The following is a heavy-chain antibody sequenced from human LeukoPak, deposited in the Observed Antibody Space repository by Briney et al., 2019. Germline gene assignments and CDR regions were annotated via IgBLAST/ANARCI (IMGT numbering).Heavy chain of an antibody. J-gene: IGHJ4*02. V-gene: IGHV3-20*04. Sequence: GGSLRLSCAASGLTVSSNCMSWVRQAPGKGLEWVSGINWNGGSTGYADSVKGRFTISRDNAKNSLYLQMNSLRAEDTAVYYCAKDLHYGSADYWGQGTLVTVSS. D-gene: IGHD3-10*01. CDR3: AKDLHYGSADY. CDR2: INWNGGST. CDR1: GLTVSSNC.